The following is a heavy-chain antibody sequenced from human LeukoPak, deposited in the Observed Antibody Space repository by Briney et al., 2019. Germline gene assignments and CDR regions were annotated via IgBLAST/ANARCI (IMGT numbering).Heavy chain of an antibody. V-gene: IGHV1-8*01. CDR2: MNPNSGNT. CDR1: GYTFTSYD. CDR3: ARLIDTAMVTRDY. J-gene: IGHJ4*02. D-gene: IGHD5-18*01. Sequence: ASVKVSCKASGYTFTSYDINLVRQATGQGLEWMGWMNPNSGNTGYAQKFQGRVTMTRNTSISTAYMELSSLRSEDTAVYYCARLIDTAMVTRDYWGQGTLVTVSS.